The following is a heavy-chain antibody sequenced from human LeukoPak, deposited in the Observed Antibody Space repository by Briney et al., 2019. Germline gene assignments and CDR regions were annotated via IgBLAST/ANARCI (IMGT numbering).Heavy chain of an antibody. CDR3: ARNADAFDI. Sequence: ETLSLTCTVSGGSISSYYWSWIRQPPGKELEWIGYIYTSGSTNYNPSLKSRVTISVDTSKNQFSLKLSSVTAADTAVYYCARNADAFDIWGQGTMVTVSS. V-gene: IGHV4-4*09. J-gene: IGHJ3*02. D-gene: IGHD1-1*01. CDR1: GGSISSYY. CDR2: IYTSGST.